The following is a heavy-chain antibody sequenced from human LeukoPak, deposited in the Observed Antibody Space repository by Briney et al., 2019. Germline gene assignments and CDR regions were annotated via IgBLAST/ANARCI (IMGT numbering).Heavy chain of an antibody. CDR2: ISGSGGST. V-gene: IGHV3-23*01. D-gene: IGHD3/OR15-3a*01. J-gene: IGHJ4*02. CDR1: GFTFSSYA. CDR3: ARVRTGYYLYYFDY. Sequence: PGGSLRLSCAASGFTFSSYAMSWVRQAPGKGLEWVSAISGSGGSTYYADSVKGRFTISRDNSKNTLYLQMNSLRAEDTAVYYCARVRTGYYLYYFDYWGQGTLVTVSS.